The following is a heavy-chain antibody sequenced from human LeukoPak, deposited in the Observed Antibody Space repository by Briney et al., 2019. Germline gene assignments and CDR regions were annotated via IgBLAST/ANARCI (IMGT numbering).Heavy chain of an antibody. Sequence: SETLSLTCTVSDDSITMYYWTWIRQPPGKGLEWIGYVDHTGSTRFNPSLPGRVSISRDTSKNCFSRRRRSVAAGETAVYFCAGGRVSSSTWYSTYYYFFYMDFWGKGTTVTVSS. V-gene: IGHV4-59*01. J-gene: IGHJ6*03. CDR3: AGGRVSSSTWYSTYYYFFYMDF. CDR2: VDHTGST. D-gene: IGHD4-11*01. CDR1: DDSITMYY.